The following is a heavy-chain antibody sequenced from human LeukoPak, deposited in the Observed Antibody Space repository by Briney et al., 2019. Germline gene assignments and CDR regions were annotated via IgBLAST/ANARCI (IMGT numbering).Heavy chain of an antibody. CDR2: IHHSGTT. V-gene: IGHV4-59*01. Sequence: SETLSLTCTVSGSSISSFYWSWTRQPPGKGLEWIGYIHHSGTTNYSPSLKSRVTISVDMFKNQFFLNLTSVTAADTAVYYCARGRLGATYWGQGTLVTVSS. D-gene: IGHD1-26*01. CDR3: ARGRLGATY. J-gene: IGHJ4*02. CDR1: GSSISSFY.